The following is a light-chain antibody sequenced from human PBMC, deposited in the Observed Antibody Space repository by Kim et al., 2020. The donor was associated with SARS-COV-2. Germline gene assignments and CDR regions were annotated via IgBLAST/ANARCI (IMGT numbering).Light chain of an antibody. CDR2: KDS. J-gene: IGLJ2*01. CDR3: QSADSSGTYVV. CDR1: ALPKQY. V-gene: IGLV3-25*03. Sequence: SYELTQPPSVSVSPGQTARITCSGDALPKQYAYWYQQKPGQAPVLVIYKDSERPSGIPERFSGSSSGTTVPLTISGVQAADEADYYCQSADSSGTYVVFG.